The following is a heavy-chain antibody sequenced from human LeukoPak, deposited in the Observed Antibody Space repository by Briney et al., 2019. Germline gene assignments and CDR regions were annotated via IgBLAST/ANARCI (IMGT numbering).Heavy chain of an antibody. CDR3: ARGRGSLTY. Sequence: SETLSLTCTVSGGSISIYYWSWIRQPPGKGLEWIGYFYDTRSPKYNPSLERRVTISVDMSRNQFSLNLTSVTAADTAVYYCARGRGSLTYWGQGTLATVSS. V-gene: IGHV4-59*01. J-gene: IGHJ4*02. CDR1: GGSISIYY. CDR2: FYDTRSP. D-gene: IGHD3-10*01.